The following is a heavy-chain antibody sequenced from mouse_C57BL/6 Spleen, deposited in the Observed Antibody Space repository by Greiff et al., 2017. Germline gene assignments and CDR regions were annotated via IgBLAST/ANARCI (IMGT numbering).Heavy chain of an antibody. J-gene: IGHJ2*01. V-gene: IGHV1-52*01. CDR1: GYTFTSYW. CDR2: IDPSDSEN. D-gene: IGHD2-4*01. CDR3: ATTGLSTMTYYFDY. Sequence: QVQLQQPGAELVRPGSSVKLSCKASGYTFTSYWMNWVKQRPIQGLEWIGNIDPSDSENHYNQKFKDKATLTVDKSSSTAYMQLSSLTSEDSAVYYCATTGLSTMTYYFDYWGQGTTLTVSS.